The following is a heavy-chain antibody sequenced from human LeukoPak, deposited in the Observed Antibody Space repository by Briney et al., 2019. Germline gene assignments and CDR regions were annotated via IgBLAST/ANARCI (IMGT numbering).Heavy chain of an antibody. D-gene: IGHD2-2*01. V-gene: IGHV3-23*01. J-gene: IGHJ5*02. CDR1: GFTFSSYA. CDR2: ISGSGGST. CDR3: AKEGKEDWHQLLPTPFDP. Sequence: GGSLRLSCAASGFTFSSYAMSWVRQAPGKGLEWVSAISGSGGSTYYADSVKGRFTISRDNSKNTLYLQMNSLRAEDTAVYYCAKEGKEDWHQLLPTPFDPWGQGTLVTVSS.